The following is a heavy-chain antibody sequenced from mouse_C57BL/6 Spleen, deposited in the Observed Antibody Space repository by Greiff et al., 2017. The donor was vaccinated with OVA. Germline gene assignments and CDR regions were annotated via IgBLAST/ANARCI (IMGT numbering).Heavy chain of an antibody. CDR1: GYTFTDYY. J-gene: IGHJ2*01. CDR2: IYPGSGNT. V-gene: IGHV1-76*01. Sequence: QVQLQQSGAELVRPGASVKLSCKASGYTFTDYYINWVKQRPGQGLEWIARIYPGSGNTYYNEKFKGKATLTAEKSSSTAYMQLSSLTSEDSAVYFCARGLDGYYFDYWGQGTTLTVSS. CDR3: ARGLDGYYFDY. D-gene: IGHD2-3*01.